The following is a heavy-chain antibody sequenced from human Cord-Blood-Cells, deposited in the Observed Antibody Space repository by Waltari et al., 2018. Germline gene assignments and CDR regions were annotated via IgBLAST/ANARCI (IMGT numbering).Heavy chain of an antibody. J-gene: IGHJ5*02. Sequence: EVQLVETGGGLIQPGGSLRLTCVASGFTVSSNSTSWVRQAPGKGLEWVSVIYSGGSTYYADSVKGRFTISRDNSKNTLYLQMNSLRAEDTAVYYCARDLGLSWGQGTLVTVSS. V-gene: IGHV3-53*02. CDR2: IYSGGST. CDR1: GFTVSSNS. CDR3: ARDLGLS.